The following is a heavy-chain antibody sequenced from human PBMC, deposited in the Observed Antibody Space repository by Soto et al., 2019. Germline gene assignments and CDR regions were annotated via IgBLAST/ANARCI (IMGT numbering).Heavy chain of an antibody. CDR2: IYYSGST. D-gene: IGHD3-9*01. CDR3: ARDPTYYDILTGYYYYGMDV. Sequence: LETHPLTSTVSGGSSSSYYWSWIRQPPGKGLEWIGYIYYSGSTNYNPSLKSRVTISVDTSKNQFSLKLSSVTAADTAVYYCARDPTYYDILTGYYYYGMDVWGQGTTVTVSS. J-gene: IGHJ6*02. CDR1: GGSSSSYY. V-gene: IGHV4-59*01.